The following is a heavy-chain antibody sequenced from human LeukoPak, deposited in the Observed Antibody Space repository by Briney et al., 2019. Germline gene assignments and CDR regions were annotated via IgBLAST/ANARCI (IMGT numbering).Heavy chain of an antibody. J-gene: IGHJ4*02. CDR1: GFTFSDYY. CDR3: ARFDSGSHGVFDS. D-gene: IGHD3-10*01. V-gene: IGHV3-11*03. Sequence: GGSLRLSCAASGFTFSDYYMSWIRQAPGKGLEWVSYISRSSSFTNYADSVKGRFTISRDNVKNSVYLQMNSLSAKDTAVYYCARFDSGSHGVFDSWGQGTLVTVSS. CDR2: ISRSSSFT.